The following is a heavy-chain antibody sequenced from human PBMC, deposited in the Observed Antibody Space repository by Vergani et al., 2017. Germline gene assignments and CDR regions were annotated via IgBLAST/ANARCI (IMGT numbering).Heavy chain of an antibody. CDR1: GFTFRNYA. V-gene: IGHV3-23*01. D-gene: IGHD2-15*01. Sequence: EVQLLESGGGLAQPGGSLRLSCAASGFTFRNYAMTWVRQAPGKGLEWVSIISDNGGTTFYTDSVKGRFTISRDNSKDTLYLQMNSLTVEDTAIYYCAKARDPNCKGGNCYSYYYGLDLWDQGTTVTVSS. CDR3: AKARDPNCKGGNCYSYYYGLDL. CDR2: ISDNGGTT. J-gene: IGHJ6*02.